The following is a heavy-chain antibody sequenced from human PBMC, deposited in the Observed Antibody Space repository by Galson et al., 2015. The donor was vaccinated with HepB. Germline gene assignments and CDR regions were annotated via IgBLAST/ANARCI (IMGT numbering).Heavy chain of an antibody. CDR1: GYTFTSYG. V-gene: IGHV1-18*04. Sequence: SVKVSCTASGYTFTSYGISWVRQAPGQGLEWMGWISAYNGNTNYAQKLQGRVTMTTDTSTNTAYMELRSLRSDDTAVYYCARVPYYYDISGYYYGGLVFDSWGQGTLVTVSS. CDR2: ISAYNGNT. J-gene: IGHJ5*01. D-gene: IGHD3-22*01. CDR3: ARVPYYYDISGYYYGGLVFDS.